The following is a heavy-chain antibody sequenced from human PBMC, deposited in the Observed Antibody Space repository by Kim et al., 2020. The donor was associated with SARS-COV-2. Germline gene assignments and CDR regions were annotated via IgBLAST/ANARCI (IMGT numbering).Heavy chain of an antibody. J-gene: IGHJ6*02. D-gene: IGHD6-13*01. V-gene: IGHV5-51*01. CDR1: GYSFTSYW. Sequence: GESLKISCKGSGYSFTSYWIGWVRQMPGKGLEWMGIIYPGDSDTRYSPSFQGQVTISAEKSISTAYLQWSSLKASDTAMYYCARLPYSSSWTRYYYYYGMDVWGQGTTVTVSS. CDR3: ARLPYSSSWTRYYYYYGMDV. CDR2: IYPGDSDT.